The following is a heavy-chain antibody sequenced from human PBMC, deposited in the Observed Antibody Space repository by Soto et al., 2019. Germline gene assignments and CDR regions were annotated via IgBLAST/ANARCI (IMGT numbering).Heavy chain of an antibody. CDR1: GYSFTSYW. J-gene: IGHJ6*02. D-gene: IGHD4-4*01. Sequence: GESLKISCKGSGYSFTSYWISWVRQMPGKGLEWMGRIDPSDSYTNYSPSFQGHVTISADKSISTAYLQWSSLKASDTAMYYCARHERYSNHPYYYGMDVWGQGTTVTVSS. CDR3: ARHERYSNHPYYYGMDV. CDR2: IDPSDSYT. V-gene: IGHV5-10-1*01.